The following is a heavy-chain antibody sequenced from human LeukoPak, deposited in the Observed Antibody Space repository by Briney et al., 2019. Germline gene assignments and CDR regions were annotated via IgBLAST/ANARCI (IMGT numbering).Heavy chain of an antibody. Sequence: ASVKVSSTASGYTFTSYGISWVRQAPGQGLEWMGWISAYNGNTNYAQKLQGRVTMTTDTSTSTAYMELRSLRSNDTAVYYCARDPSGNYVHSFDYWGQGTLVTVSS. D-gene: IGHD1-7*01. CDR3: ARDPSGNYVHSFDY. CDR2: ISAYNGNT. V-gene: IGHV1-18*01. CDR1: GYTFTSYG. J-gene: IGHJ4*02.